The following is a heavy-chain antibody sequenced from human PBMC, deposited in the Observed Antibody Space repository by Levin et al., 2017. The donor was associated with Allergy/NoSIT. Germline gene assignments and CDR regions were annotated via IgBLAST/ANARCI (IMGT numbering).Heavy chain of an antibody. Sequence: SQTLSLTCSISGGSISNTGYYWGWIRQPPGKGLEWIGIIFYSGSTYYNPSLKSRLTISVDTSKNQFTLKLSSVTAADTAVYYCTRLGGDCSGGRCYSSFFHHWGQGSLVIVSS. V-gene: IGHV4-39*01. CDR1: GGSISNTGYY. CDR3: TRLGGDCSGGRCYSSFFHH. CDR2: IFYSGST. D-gene: IGHD2-15*01. J-gene: IGHJ1*01.